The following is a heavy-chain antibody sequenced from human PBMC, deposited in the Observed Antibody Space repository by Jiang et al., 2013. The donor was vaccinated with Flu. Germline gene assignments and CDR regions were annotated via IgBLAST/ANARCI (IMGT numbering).Heavy chain of an antibody. CDR3: ATLRGSAYDTYLADY. CDR1: GFTFSYYQ. J-gene: IGHJ4*02. CDR2: IRFDGSDK. D-gene: IGHD3-9*01. V-gene: IGHV3-30*02. Sequence: SCAASGFTFSYYQMYWVRQAPGKGLEWVASIRFDGSDKYYAESVKGRFTISRDNSENTLYLHMNSLRSEDTSVYYCATLRGSAYDTYLADYWGQGNSGHLSS.